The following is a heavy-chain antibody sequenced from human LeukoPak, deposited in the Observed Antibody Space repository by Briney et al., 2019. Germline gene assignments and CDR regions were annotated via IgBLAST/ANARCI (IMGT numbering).Heavy chain of an antibody. Sequence: PGGSLRLSCAASGFTFSSYWMTWVRQAPGKGLEWVASIKQDGSENYYVDSVKGRFTISRDNAQNSLYLQMNSLRAEDTAVYYCARDGGTMVRGLSNRWVVRKDYFDYWGQGTLVTVSS. CDR2: IKQDGSEN. CDR1: GFTFSSYW. J-gene: IGHJ4*02. CDR3: ARDGGTMVRGLSNRWVVRKDYFDY. V-gene: IGHV3-7*03. D-gene: IGHD3-10*01.